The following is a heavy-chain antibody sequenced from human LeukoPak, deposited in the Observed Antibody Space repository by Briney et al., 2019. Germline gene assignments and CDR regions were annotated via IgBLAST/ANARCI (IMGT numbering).Heavy chain of an antibody. V-gene: IGHV3-30*18. CDR3: AKDRISGATFLAGTMIVVVGSLDY. CDR2: ISYDGSNK. Sequence: GRSLRLSCAASGYTFSSYGMHWVRQAPGKGLEWVAGISYDGSNKYYADSVNGRFTISRDNSKNTLYLQMNSLRAEDTAVYYCAKDRISGATFLAGTMIVVVGSLDYWGQGTLVTVSS. J-gene: IGHJ4*02. D-gene: IGHD3-22*01. CDR1: GYTFSSYG.